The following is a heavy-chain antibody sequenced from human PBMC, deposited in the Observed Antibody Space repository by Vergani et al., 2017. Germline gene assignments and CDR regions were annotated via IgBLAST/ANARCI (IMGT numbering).Heavy chain of an antibody. D-gene: IGHD3-22*01. V-gene: IGHV3-30-3*01. CDR2: ISYDGSNK. CDR1: GFTFSSYA. Sequence: QVQLVESGGGVVQPGRSLRLSCAASGFTFSSYAMHWVRQAPGKGLEWVAVISYDGSNKYYADSVKGRFTISRDNSKNTLSLQMNSLRAEDTAVYYCAKDRLHYYDSSGYSNNWFDPWGQGTLVTVSS. CDR3: AKDRLHYYDSSGYSNNWFDP. J-gene: IGHJ5*02.